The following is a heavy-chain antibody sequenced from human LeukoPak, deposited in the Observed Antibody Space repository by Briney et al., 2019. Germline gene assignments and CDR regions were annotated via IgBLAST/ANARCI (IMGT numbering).Heavy chain of an antibody. J-gene: IGHJ3*01. Sequence: GGSLRLSCAASGFTFSIHWMTWVRQAPGKGLEWVANIKPDGTEKYFVDSVKGRFTISRDNAMNSLYLQMHSLRAEDTAVYYCARDGGLQALDAFGLWGQGTMVTVSS. CDR3: ARDGGLQALDAFGL. D-gene: IGHD5-24*01. CDR1: GFTFSIHW. V-gene: IGHV3-7*01. CDR2: IKPDGTEK.